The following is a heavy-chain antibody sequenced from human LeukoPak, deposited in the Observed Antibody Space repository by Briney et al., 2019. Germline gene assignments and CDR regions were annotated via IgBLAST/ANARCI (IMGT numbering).Heavy chain of an antibody. Sequence: ASVKVSCQASGYSFTGYYMYWVRQAPGQGLEWMGWINPNSGGTNYAQKFQGRVTMTRDTSISIVYMESNRLKSDDTAVYYCARGGIVPGATADALEIWGQGTTVTVSS. CDR2: INPNSGGT. D-gene: IGHD2-2*01. CDR3: ARGGIVPGATADALEI. J-gene: IGHJ3*02. V-gene: IGHV1-2*02. CDR1: GYSFTGYY.